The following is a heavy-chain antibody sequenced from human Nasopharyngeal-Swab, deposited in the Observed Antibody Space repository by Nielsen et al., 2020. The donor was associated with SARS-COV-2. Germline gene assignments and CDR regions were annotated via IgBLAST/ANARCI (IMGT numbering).Heavy chain of an antibody. Sequence: GKSLKISCAASGFTFSSYAMHWVRQAPGKGLEWVAVISYDGSNKYYADSVKGRFTISRDNSKNTLYLQMNSLRAEDTAVYYCARGVGSSTRPYDYWGQGTLVTVSS. J-gene: IGHJ4*02. CDR1: GFTFSSYA. CDR2: ISYDGSNK. CDR3: ARGVGSSTRPYDY. D-gene: IGHD1-26*01. V-gene: IGHV3-30-3*01.